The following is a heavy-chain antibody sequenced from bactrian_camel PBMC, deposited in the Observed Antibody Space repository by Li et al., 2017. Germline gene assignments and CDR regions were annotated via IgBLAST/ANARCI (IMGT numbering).Heavy chain of an antibody. J-gene: IGHJ4*01. CDR3: AADMGGGSTYSCNWNL. CDR2: IDTRGSST. D-gene: IGHD3*01. CDR1: ALGTYA. V-gene: IGHV3S40*01. Sequence: DVQLVESGGGSVESGGSLKLSCAVSALGTYAMAWFRQAPGKEREGVAAIDTRGSSTYYADSVKGRFAISQGSAKNTVYLQMDSLKPEDTAMYYCAADMGGGSTYSCNWNLWGQGTQVTVS.